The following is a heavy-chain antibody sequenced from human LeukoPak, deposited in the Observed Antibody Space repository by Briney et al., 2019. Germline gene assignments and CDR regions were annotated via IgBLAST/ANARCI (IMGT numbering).Heavy chain of an antibody. CDR3: ARGGAAAALR. J-gene: IGHJ1*01. CDR1: GFTFSSYS. D-gene: IGHD6-13*01. V-gene: IGHV3-21*01. Sequence: GGSLRLPCAASGFTFSSYSMNWVRQAPGKGLEWVSSITSSSSYIYYADSVKGRFTISRDNAKNSLYLQMNSLRAEDTAVYYCARGGAAAALRWGQGTLVTVSS. CDR2: ITSSSSYI.